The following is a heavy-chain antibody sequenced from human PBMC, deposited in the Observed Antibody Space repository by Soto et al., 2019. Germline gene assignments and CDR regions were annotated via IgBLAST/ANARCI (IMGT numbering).Heavy chain of an antibody. CDR3: AHRPYYDGPGSRYNWFDL. D-gene: IGHD3-10*01. J-gene: IGHJ5*02. CDR1: GFSHSTSTAG. CDR2: IYWDDEK. V-gene: IGHV2-5*02. Sequence: GAEPVNLTHPLTLTCTFWGFSHSTSTAGVGWIRQPPGKALEWFALIYWDDEKRYSPYLKTRLTITKDTSKPQVVLTMTNMDPVDTATYYCAHRPYYDGPGSRYNWFDLRGQGTLVTGSS.